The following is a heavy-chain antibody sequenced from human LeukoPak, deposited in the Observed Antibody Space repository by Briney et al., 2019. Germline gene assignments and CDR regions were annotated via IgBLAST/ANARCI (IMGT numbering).Heavy chain of an antibody. Sequence: GGSLRLSCAASGFPFSSYSMNWVRQAPGKGLEWVSSISSSSSYIYYADSVKGRFTISRDNAKNSLYLQMNSLRAEDTAVYYCARDNPRYYGMDVWGQGTTVTVSS. CDR1: GFPFSSYS. CDR3: ARDNPRYYGMDV. J-gene: IGHJ6*02. CDR2: ISSSSSYI. V-gene: IGHV3-21*01.